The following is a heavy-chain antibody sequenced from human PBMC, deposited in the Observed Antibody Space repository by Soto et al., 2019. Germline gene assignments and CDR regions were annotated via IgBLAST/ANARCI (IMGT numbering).Heavy chain of an antibody. Sequence: LTCAVYGGSFSGYYWSWIRQPPGKGLEWIGEINHSGSTNYNPSLKSRVTISVDTSKNQFSLKLSSVTAADTAVYYCARGNYGGNLKHFDYWGQGTLVTVSS. CDR1: GGSFSGYY. V-gene: IGHV4-34*01. D-gene: IGHD4-17*01. CDR2: INHSGST. J-gene: IGHJ4*02. CDR3: ARGNYGGNLKHFDY.